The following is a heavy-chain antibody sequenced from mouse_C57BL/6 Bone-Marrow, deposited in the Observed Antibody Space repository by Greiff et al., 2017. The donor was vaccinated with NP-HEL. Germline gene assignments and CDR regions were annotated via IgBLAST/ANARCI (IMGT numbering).Heavy chain of an antibody. D-gene: IGHD1-1*01. V-gene: IGHV5-12*01. CDR3: ARQAYGSSFDY. Sequence: EVNLVESGGGLVQPGGSLKLSCAASGFTFSDYYMYWVRQTPEKRLEWVAYISNGGGSTYYPDTVKGRFTISRDNAKNTLYLQMSRLKSEDTAMYYCARQAYGSSFDYWGQGTTLTVSS. CDR1: GFTFSDYY. J-gene: IGHJ2*01. CDR2: ISNGGGST.